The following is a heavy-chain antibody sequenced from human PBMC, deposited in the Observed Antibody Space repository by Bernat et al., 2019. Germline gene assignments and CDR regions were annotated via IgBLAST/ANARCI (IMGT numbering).Heavy chain of an antibody. J-gene: IGHJ3*02. Sequence: QVQLVESGGGVVQPGRSLRLSCAASGFTFSSYGMHWVRQAPGKGLEWVAVISYDGSNKYYADSVKGRFTISRDNSKNTLYLQMNSLRAEDTAVYYFAKVYRQLVLNAFDIWGQGTMVTVSS. V-gene: IGHV3-30*18. CDR3: AKVYRQLVLNAFDI. CDR1: GFTFSSYG. CDR2: ISYDGSNK. D-gene: IGHD6-13*01.